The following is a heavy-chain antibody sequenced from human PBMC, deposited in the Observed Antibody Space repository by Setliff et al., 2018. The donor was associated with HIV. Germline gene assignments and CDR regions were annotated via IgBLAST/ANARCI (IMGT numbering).Heavy chain of an antibody. V-gene: IGHV4-61*10. CDR2: VYTSGKH. J-gene: IGHJ4*02. CDR1: GASLTSGSYF. Sequence: SETLSLTCSVSGASLTSGSYFWNWLRLPAGKGLEWIGYVYTSGKHNYNPSLKSRATMSLDTSKNQFSLKLNSVTAADTAMYYCARDPTTGVDYWGQGTLVTVSS. D-gene: IGHD4-4*01. CDR3: ARDPTTGVDY.